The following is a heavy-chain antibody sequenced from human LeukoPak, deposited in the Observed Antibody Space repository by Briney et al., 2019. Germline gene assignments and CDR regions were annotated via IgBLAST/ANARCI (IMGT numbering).Heavy chain of an antibody. D-gene: IGHD5-24*01. V-gene: IGHV1-69*05. CDR1: GGTFSSYA. CDR2: IIPIFGTA. CDR3: ASRMPPARDGYNYRDYYYYYYMDV. Sequence: SVKVSCKASGGTFSSYAISWVRQAPGQGLEWMGGIIPIFGTANYAQKFQGRVTITTDESTSTAYMELSSLRSEDTAVYYCASRMPPARDGYNYRDYYYYYYMDVWGKGTTVTVSS. J-gene: IGHJ6*03.